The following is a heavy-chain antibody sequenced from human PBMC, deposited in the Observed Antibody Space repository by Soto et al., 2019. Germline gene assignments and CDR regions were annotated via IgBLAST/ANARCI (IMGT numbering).Heavy chain of an antibody. D-gene: IGHD6-13*01. CDR2: ITIYNGNT. J-gene: IGHJ4*02. Sequence: QVQLVQSGAAVTESGASVKVSCKASGYVFTSYGISWVRQAPGQGLEWMGWITIYNGNTNYAQKFQDRVAMTTDTATSTTYTDLKQRASEADDAYYCYRVAAARTAMYLQDWGQGTLVTVAS. V-gene: IGHV1-18*04. CDR3: YRVAAARTAMYLQD. CDR1: GYVFTSYG.